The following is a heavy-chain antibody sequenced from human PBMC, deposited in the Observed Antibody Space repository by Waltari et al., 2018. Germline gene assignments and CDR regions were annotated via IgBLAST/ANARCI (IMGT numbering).Heavy chain of an antibody. CDR1: GYPFTSYA. D-gene: IGHD1-26*01. V-gene: IGHV1-8*01. CDR3: ARDPFLGSGSYPDY. J-gene: IGHJ4*02. Sequence: QVQLVQSGAEVKKPGASVKVSCKASGYPFTSYALNWVRQATGQGLEWMGWMNPNSGNTGYAQKFQGRVTMTRNTSISTAYMELSSLRSEDTAVYYCARDPFLGSGSYPDYWGQGTLVTVSS. CDR2: MNPNSGNT.